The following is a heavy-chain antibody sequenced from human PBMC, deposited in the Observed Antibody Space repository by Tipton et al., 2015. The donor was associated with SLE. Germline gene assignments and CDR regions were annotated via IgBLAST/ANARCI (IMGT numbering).Heavy chain of an antibody. CDR3: AVPYSSSWYFDY. D-gene: IGHD6-13*01. CDR1: GYTFTSYY. V-gene: IGHV1-46*01. J-gene: IGHJ4*02. CDR2: ISAYNGNT. Sequence: QSGPEVKKPGASVKVSCKASGYTFTSYYMHWVRQAPGQGLEWMGWISAYNGNTNYAQKFQGRVTMTEDTSTDTAYMELSSLRSEDTAVYYCAVPYSSSWYFDYWGQGTLVTVSS.